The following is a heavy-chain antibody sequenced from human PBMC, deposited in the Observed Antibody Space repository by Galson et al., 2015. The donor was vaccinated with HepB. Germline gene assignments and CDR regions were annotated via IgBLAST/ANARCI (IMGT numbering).Heavy chain of an antibody. J-gene: IGHJ3*02. CDR1: GYTFTSYG. Sequence: SVKVSCKASGYTFTSYGISWVRQAPGQGLEWMGWISAYNGNTNYAQKLQGRVTMTTDTSTSTAYMELRSPRSDDTAVYYCARIVRYDFWSGYQPSGPGAFDIWGQGTMVTVSS. D-gene: IGHD3-3*01. CDR3: ARIVRYDFWSGYQPSGPGAFDI. CDR2: ISAYNGNT. V-gene: IGHV1-18*01.